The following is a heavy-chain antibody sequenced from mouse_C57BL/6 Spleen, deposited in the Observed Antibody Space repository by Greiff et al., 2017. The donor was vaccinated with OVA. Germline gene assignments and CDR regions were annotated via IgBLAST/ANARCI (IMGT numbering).Heavy chain of an antibody. CDR3: ARDYYGNYVGY. CDR2: LHPNSGST. D-gene: IGHD2-1*01. J-gene: IGHJ2*01. V-gene: IGHV1-64*01. Sequence: VQLQQPGAELVTPGASVTLSCTASGYTFTRSCLHWVQQSPGPGLAWIGMLHPNSGSTNYNEKFKSKAKLTVDKSSSTAYMQLSSLTSEDSAVYYCARDYYGNYVGYWGQGTTLTVSS. CDR1: GYTFTRSC.